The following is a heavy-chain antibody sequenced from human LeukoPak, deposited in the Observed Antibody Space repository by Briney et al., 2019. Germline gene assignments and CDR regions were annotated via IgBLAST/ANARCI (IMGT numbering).Heavy chain of an antibody. D-gene: IGHD3-10*01. V-gene: IGHV5-51*01. CDR1: GYSFSSYW. J-gene: IGHJ4*02. CDR3: ARRGMILTVDH. CDR2: MYPGDSDI. Sequence: GESLKISCKGSGYSFSSYWIGWVRQMPGKGLEWIGIMYPGDSDIRYSPTFQGQVTISADKSINTAYLQWSSLKASDTAIYYCARRGMILTVDHWGQRTLVTVSS.